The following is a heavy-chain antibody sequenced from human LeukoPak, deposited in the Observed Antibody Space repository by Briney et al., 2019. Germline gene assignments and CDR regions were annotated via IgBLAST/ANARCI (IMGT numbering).Heavy chain of an antibody. D-gene: IGHD4-17*01. CDR1: GFTLDDYT. J-gene: IGHJ4*02. CDR2: ISWDGGST. V-gene: IGHV3-43*01. CDR3: AKSKTAVTTGYLDY. Sequence: GGSLRLSCAASGFTLDDYTMHWVRDAPGKGLEWVSLISWDGGSTYYADSVKGRFTISRDNSKNSLYLQMNSLRTEDTALYYCAKSKTAVTTGYLDYWGQGTLVTVSS.